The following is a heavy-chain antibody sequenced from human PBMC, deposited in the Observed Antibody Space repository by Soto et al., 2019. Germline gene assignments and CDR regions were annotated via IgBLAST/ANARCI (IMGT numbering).Heavy chain of an antibody. CDR3: AAEYSSSLGSFDY. CDR1: GFTFDDYA. V-gene: IGHV3-9*01. Sequence: EVQLVESGGGLVQPGRSLRLSCAASGFTFDDYAMHWVRQAPGKGLEWVSGISWNSGSIGYADSVKGRFTISRDNAKNSLYLQMNSLRAEDTALYYCAAEYSSSLGSFDYWGQGTLVTVSS. J-gene: IGHJ4*02. CDR2: ISWNSGSI. D-gene: IGHD6-13*01.